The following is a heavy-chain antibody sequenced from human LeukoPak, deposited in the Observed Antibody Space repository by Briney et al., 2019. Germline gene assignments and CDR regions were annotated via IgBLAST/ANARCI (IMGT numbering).Heavy chain of an antibody. J-gene: IGHJ4*02. CDR3: ARLPRWDYYFDY. V-gene: IGHV4-34*01. CDR2: IYYGGST. Sequence: SETLSLTCAVYGGSFSGYYWSWIRQPPGKGLEWIGTIYYGGSTYYNPSLKSRVSISVDTSKNQFSLRLSSVTAADTAVFFCARLPRWDYYFDYWGQGTLVTVSS. D-gene: IGHD1-14*01. CDR1: GGSFSGYY.